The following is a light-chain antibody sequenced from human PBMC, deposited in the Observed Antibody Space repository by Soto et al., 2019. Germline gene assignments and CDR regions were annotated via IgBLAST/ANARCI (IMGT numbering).Light chain of an antibody. V-gene: IGKV3-20*01. CDR3: LQFGISPYT. J-gene: IGKJ2*01. Sequence: EIALTQSPGTLSLSPGERATLSCRASQSVSSSYVAWYQQKPGQTPRLVIYSASTRATGTPDRFSGSGSGTDFTLTISGLEAEDFAVYFCLQFGISPYTFGQGTKLEV. CDR1: QSVSSSY. CDR2: SAS.